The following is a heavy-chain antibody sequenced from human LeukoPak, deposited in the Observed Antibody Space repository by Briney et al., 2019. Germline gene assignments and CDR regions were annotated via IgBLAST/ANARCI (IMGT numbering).Heavy chain of an antibody. CDR3: ARSSRDRGGVWFDP. CDR2: IYYSGRT. CDR1: GCSISSSSYY. D-gene: IGHD3-16*01. Sequence: SETLSLTCTVSGCSISSSSYYWGWIRQPPGKGLEWIGNIYYSGRTYYNPSLKSRVTISVDTSKNQFSLKLSSVTAADTAVYYCARSSRDRGGVWFDPWGQGTLVTVSS. V-gene: IGHV4-39*01. J-gene: IGHJ5*02.